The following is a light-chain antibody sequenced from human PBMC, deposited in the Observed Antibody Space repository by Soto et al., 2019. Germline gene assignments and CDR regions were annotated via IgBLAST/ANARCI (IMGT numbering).Light chain of an antibody. CDR3: QQYYAIPWT. J-gene: IGKJ1*01. CDR1: QSVLDSSSNNNY. CDR2: CAS. Sequence: DIVMTQSPDSLTVSLGERATVNCKSSQSVLDSSSNNNYLAWYQQRPGQPPKLLIYCASTRESGVPDRFSGSGSGTDFTLTISSLQADDVAVYYCQQYYAIPWTFGQGTQVEIK. V-gene: IGKV4-1*01.